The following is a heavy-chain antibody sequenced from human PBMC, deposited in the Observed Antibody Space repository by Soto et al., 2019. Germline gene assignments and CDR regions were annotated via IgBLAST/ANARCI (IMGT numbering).Heavy chain of an antibody. CDR3: ARVSGYYLPDY. J-gene: IGHJ4*02. V-gene: IGHV1-2*04. Sequence: ASVKGSCKASGYTFTGYYMHWVRQAPGQGLEWMGWINPNSGGTNYAQKFQGWVTITRDTSASTAYMELSSLRSEDTAVYYCARVSGYYLPDYWGQGTLVTVSS. D-gene: IGHD5-12*01. CDR2: INPNSGGT. CDR1: GYTFTGYY.